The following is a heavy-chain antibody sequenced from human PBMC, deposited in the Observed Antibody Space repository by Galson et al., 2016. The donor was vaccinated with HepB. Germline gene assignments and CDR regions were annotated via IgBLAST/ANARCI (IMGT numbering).Heavy chain of an antibody. V-gene: IGHV2-70*13. Sequence: PALVKPTQTLTLTCTFSGFSLNTSGVCVSWIRQPPGKALEWLALIDWDDDKYYSTSLKTSLTISKDTSKNQVVLTMTNMDPVDTATYYCARTRIAAAPGYFFDYWGQGTLVTVSS. CDR2: IDWDDDK. D-gene: IGHD6-13*01. CDR1: GFSLNTSGVC. J-gene: IGHJ4*02. CDR3: ARTRIAAAPGYFFDY.